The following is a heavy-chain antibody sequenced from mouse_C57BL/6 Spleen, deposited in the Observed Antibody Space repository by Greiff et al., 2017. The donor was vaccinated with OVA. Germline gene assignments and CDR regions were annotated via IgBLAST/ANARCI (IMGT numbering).Heavy chain of an antibody. V-gene: IGHV1-55*01. J-gene: IGHJ2*01. Sequence: QVQLKQPGAELVKPGASVKMSCKASGYTFTSYWITWVKQRPGQGLEWIGDIYPGSGSTKYNEKFKSKATLPVDKSSSTASMQLSSLPSEDSAVYYCARWGDYDEGDYWGQGTTLTVSS. CDR3: ARWGDYDEGDY. CDR1: GYTFTSYW. CDR2: IYPGSGST. D-gene: IGHD2-4*01.